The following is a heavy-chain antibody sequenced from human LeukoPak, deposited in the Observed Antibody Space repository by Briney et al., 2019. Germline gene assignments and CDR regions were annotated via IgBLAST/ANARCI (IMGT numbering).Heavy chain of an antibody. CDR2: VWYDGTNK. CDR1: GFTFSSYG. D-gene: IGHD3-10*01. V-gene: IGHV3-33*06. CDR3: AKDQSRDYGSGSYFRGIFGY. Sequence: PGRSLRLPCAASGFTFSSYGMHWVRQAPGKGLEWVADVWYDGTNKYYADSVKGRFTISRDNSKNTLYLQMNSLRAEDTAVYYCAKDQSRDYGSGSYFRGIFGYWGQGTLVTVSS. J-gene: IGHJ4*02.